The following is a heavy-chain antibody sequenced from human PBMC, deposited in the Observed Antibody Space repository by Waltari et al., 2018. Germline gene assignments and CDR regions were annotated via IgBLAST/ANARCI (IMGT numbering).Heavy chain of an antibody. J-gene: IGHJ4*02. D-gene: IGHD3-10*01. CDR1: GFTFSSSW. CDR3: GRREGSGTMVRLIDQ. Sequence: EVQLVESGGGLVQPGGSLRLSCAASGFTFSSSWMHWVRQAPGKGLLWVSRIKSEGSDTGYADSVKSRFTMSRNNAKNALYLQMNSLRAEDTALYYCGRREGSGTMVRLIDQWGQGTLVTVSS. CDR2: IKSEGSDT. V-gene: IGHV3-74*01.